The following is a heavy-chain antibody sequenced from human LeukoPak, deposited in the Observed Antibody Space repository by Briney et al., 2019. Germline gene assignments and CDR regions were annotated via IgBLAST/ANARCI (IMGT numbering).Heavy chain of an antibody. CDR3: AKGDGYNYAGYDY. Sequence: GGSLRLSCAASGFTFSSYAMSWVRQAPGKGLEWVSAISGSGGSTYYADSVKGRCTISRDNSKNTLYLQMNSLRAEDTAVYYCAKGDGYNYAGYDYWGQGTLVTVSS. CDR2: ISGSGGST. J-gene: IGHJ4*02. D-gene: IGHD5-24*01. CDR1: GFTFSSYA. V-gene: IGHV3-23*01.